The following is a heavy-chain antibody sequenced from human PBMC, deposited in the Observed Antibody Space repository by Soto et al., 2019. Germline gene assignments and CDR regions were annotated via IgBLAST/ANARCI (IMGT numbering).Heavy chain of an antibody. V-gene: IGHV5-10-1*01. J-gene: IGHJ2*01. CDR1: GYSFTSYW. CDR2: IDPSDSYT. Sequence: PGESLKISCKGSGYSFTSYWISWVRQMPGKGLEWMGRIDPSDSYTNYSPSFQGHVTISADKSISTVYLQWSSLKASDTATYYCARGDTALSYWYFDLWGRGTLVTVSS. CDR3: ARGDTALSYWYFDL. D-gene: IGHD5-18*01.